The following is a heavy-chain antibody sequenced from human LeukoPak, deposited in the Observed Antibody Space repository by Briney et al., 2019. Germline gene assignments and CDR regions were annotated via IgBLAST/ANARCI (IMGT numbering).Heavy chain of an antibody. Sequence: GASVKVSCKASGYTFTNYGINWVRQAPGQGLEWMGWIRTYNGDTNYAQKVQGRVTMTTDTSTSTAYMELRSLRSDDTAVYYCASGYLGRAGTTDRLDYWGQGTLVTVSS. CDR1: GYTFTNYG. CDR3: ASGYLGRAGTTDRLDY. CDR2: IRTYNGDT. D-gene: IGHD4-17*01. J-gene: IGHJ4*02. V-gene: IGHV1-18*01.